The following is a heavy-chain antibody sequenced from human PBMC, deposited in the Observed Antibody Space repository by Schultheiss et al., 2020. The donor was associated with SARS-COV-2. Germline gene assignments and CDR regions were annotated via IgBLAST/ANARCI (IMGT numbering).Heavy chain of an antibody. V-gene: IGHV1-18*01. CDR1: GGTFSSYA. D-gene: IGHD6-6*01. CDR3: ARDSRTSIAARPSFDY. J-gene: IGHJ4*02. CDR2: INPNSCGT. Sequence: ASVKVSCKASGGTFSSYAISWVRQAPGQGLEWMGRINPNSCGTNYAQKFQGRVTMTTDTSTSTAYMELSSLRSEDTAVYYCARDSRTSIAARPSFDYWGQGTLVTVSS.